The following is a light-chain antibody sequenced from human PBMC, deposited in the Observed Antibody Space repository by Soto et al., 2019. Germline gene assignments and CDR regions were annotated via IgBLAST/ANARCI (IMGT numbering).Light chain of an antibody. CDR3: SSYAGSNNFVV. V-gene: IGLV2-8*01. CDR2: EVN. J-gene: IGLJ2*01. CDR1: SSDVGGYNF. Sequence: QSVLTQPPSASGSPGQSVTISCTGTSSDVGGYNFVSWFQQHPGKAPKLMIYEVNKRPSGVPDRFSGSKSGSTASLTVSGLQAEDEADYYCSSYAGSNNFVVFGGGTKLTVL.